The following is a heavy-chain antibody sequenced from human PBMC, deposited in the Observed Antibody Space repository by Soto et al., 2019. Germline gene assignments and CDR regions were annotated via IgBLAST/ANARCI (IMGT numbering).Heavy chain of an antibody. Sequence: QVQLVQSGAEVKKPGASVKVSCKASGYTFNSYGINWVRQAPGQGLEWLGRVSTYNGNTNYAQKVQGRVTMTTDTPTSTVYMELRNLTSDDTAVYFCARERGLTASTLFGYWGQGTLVTVSS. J-gene: IGHJ4*02. V-gene: IGHV1-18*01. CDR2: VSTYNGNT. CDR1: GYTFNSYG. CDR3: ARERGLTASTLFGY. D-gene: IGHD3-10*02.